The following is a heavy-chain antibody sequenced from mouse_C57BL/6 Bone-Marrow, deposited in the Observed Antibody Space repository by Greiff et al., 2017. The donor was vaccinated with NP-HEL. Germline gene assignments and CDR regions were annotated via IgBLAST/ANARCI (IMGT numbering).Heavy chain of an antibody. J-gene: IGHJ4*01. CDR1: GFTFTDYY. CDR3: VKAPIYDGYYGAMDY. D-gene: IGHD2-3*01. V-gene: IGHV7-4*01. Sequence: EVQGVESGGGLVQPGASLRLSCAASGFTFTDYYMSWVRQPPGKAPEWLALIRNKANGYTTEYTASVKGRFTISRDNSQNILYLQMNTLRAEDSATYYCVKAPIYDGYYGAMDYWGQGTSVTVSS. CDR2: IRNKANGYTT.